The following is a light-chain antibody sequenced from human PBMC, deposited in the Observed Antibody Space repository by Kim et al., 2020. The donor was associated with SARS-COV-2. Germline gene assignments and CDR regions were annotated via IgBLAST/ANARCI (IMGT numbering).Light chain of an antibody. J-gene: IGKJ4*01. V-gene: IGKV1-39*01. CDR3: QQSYASPLT. Sequence: ASVEDTVTLTCRASQSISTYLNWYQQKPGKAPNLLIYAASNVQGGVPSRFSASGSGTHFTLTISSLQPEDFATYYCQQSYASPLTIGGGTKVDIK. CDR1: QSISTY. CDR2: AAS.